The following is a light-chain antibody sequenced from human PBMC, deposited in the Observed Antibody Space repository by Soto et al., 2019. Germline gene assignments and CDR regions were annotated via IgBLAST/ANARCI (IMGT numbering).Light chain of an antibody. CDR3: QQYGSPPYT. Sequence: EIVLTQSPGTLSLSPGERATLSCRASQSVTTYVAWHQQKPGQGPRLLIFGASTRATGIPDRFSGSGSGTDFTLSISRLEPEDFAVYYCQQYGSPPYTFGQGTKLEIK. CDR1: QSVTTY. V-gene: IGKV3-20*01. CDR2: GAS. J-gene: IGKJ2*01.